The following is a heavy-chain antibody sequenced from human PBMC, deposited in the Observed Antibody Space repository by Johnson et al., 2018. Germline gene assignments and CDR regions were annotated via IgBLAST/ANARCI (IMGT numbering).Heavy chain of an antibody. D-gene: IGHD2-8*01. J-gene: IGHJ6*03. CDR3: ERCIYYGYHMDV. CDR2: ISYDGSNK. V-gene: IGHV3-30*03. Sequence: VQLVESGGGVVQPGRSLSLSCAASGFTFTSYGFHWVRQAPGKGLEWVAVISYDGSNKYYADSVKGRFTISRDNSKNTLYLQMNSMRAEDTALYYCERCIYYGYHMDVWGNGPTVTVSS. CDR1: GFTFTSYG.